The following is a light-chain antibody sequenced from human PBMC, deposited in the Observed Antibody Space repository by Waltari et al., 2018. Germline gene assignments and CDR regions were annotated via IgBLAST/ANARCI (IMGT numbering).Light chain of an antibody. CDR1: QRVNTN. Sequence: VVTQSQATLSVSPGKTVTPSCRASQRVNTNLAWYQQKPGQAPRLLIFAASTRAPGIPSRFGGSGSGTEFTLTITSLQFEDVGVYFCQQYHKWPPGGFGGGTKVE. CDR2: AAS. J-gene: IGKJ4*01. V-gene: IGKV3-15*01. CDR3: QQYHKWPPGG.